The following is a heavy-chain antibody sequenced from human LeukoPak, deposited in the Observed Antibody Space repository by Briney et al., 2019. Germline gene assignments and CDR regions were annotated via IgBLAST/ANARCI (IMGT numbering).Heavy chain of an antibody. V-gene: IGHV3-11*06. CDR2: ISSSSTYT. CDR1: GFTFSDYY. J-gene: IGHJ4*02. CDR3: APEGDGYILFDY. Sequence: GGSLRLSCAASGFTFSDYYMSWIRQAPGKGLEWVSCISSSSTYTNYADSVKGRFTISRDNAKNSLYLQMNSLRVEDTAVYYCAPEGDGYILFDYWGQGTLVTVSS. D-gene: IGHD5-24*01.